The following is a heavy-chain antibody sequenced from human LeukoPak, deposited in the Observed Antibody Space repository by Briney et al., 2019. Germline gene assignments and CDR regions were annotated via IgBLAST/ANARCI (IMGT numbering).Heavy chain of an antibody. CDR3: ASQPYYDILTGYSHFDY. CDR2: IYYSGNT. CDR1: GGSISSTSYY. D-gene: IGHD3-9*01. J-gene: IGHJ4*02. V-gene: IGHV4-39*01. Sequence: SETLSLTCTVSGGSISSTSYYWGWIRQPPGKGLEWIGSIYYSGNTYYNPSLKSRVTISVDTSKNQFSLRLSSVTAADTAVYYCASQPYYDILTGYSHFDYWGQGTLVTVSS.